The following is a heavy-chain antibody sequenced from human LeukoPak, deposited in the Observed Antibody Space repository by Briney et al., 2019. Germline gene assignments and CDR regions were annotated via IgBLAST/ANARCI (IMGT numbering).Heavy chain of an antibody. J-gene: IGHJ3*02. V-gene: IGHV3-23*01. D-gene: IGHD2-2*01. CDR2: FSGSGGST. Sequence: GGSLRLSCAASGFTFSSYAMSWVRQAPGKGLECISGFSGSGGSTYYADSVKGRFTISRDNSKNTLYLQMNSLRAEDTAVYYCATMARYCSSTSCYAPDHDAFDIWGQGTMVTVSS. CDR1: GFTFSSYA. CDR3: ATMARYCSSTSCYAPDHDAFDI.